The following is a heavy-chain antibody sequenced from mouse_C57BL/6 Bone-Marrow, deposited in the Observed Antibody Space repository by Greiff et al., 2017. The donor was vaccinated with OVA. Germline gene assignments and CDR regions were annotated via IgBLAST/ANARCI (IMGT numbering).Heavy chain of an antibody. D-gene: IGHD4-1*01. V-gene: IGHV5-16*02. J-gene: IGHJ2*01. CDR3: ARRGTGPYFDY. CDR1: GFTFSDYY. Sequence: EVHLVESEGGLVQPGSSMKLSCTASGFTFSDYYMAWVRQVPEKGLEWVANINYDGSSTYYLDSLKSRFIISRDNAKNILYLQMSSLKSEDTATYYCARRGTGPYFDYWGQGTTLTVSS. CDR2: INYDGSST.